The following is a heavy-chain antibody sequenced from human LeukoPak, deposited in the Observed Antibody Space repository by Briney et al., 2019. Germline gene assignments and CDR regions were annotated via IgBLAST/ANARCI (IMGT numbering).Heavy chain of an antibody. V-gene: IGHV4-39*01. D-gene: IGHD6-13*01. CDR2: IYYSGST. CDR1: GGSINSTNYY. CDR3: ARRAAAAGHYFDY. J-gene: IGHJ4*02. Sequence: SETLSLTCTVSGGSINSTNYYWGWIRQPPGKGLEWIGSIYYSGSTYYNPSLKSRVTISVDTSKNQFSLKLTSVTAADTAVYYCARRAAAAGHYFDYWGQGTLVTVSS.